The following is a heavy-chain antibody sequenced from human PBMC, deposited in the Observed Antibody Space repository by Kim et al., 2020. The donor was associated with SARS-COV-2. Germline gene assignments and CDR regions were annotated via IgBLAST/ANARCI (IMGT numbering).Heavy chain of an antibody. CDR2: IYTSGST. Sequence: SETLSLTCTVSGGSISSGSYYWSWIRQPAGKGLEWIGRIYTSGSTNYNPSLKSRVTISVDTSKNQFSLKLSSVTAADTAVYYCARGYCSGGSCPFGYWGQGTLVTVSS. J-gene: IGHJ4*02. V-gene: IGHV4-61*02. D-gene: IGHD2-15*01. CDR3: ARGYCSGGSCPFGY. CDR1: GGSISSGSYY.